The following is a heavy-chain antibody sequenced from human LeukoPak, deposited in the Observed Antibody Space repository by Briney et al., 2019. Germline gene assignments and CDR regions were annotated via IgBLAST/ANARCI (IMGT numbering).Heavy chain of an antibody. CDR1: GGSFSGYY. CDR2: INHSGST. J-gene: IGHJ3*02. Sequence: PSETLSLTCAVYGGSFSGYYWSWIRQPPGKGLEWIGEINHSGSTNYNPSLKSRVTISVDTSKNQFSLKLSSVTAADTAVYYCARGEGGMTTVTTRGQRAFDIWGQGTMVTVSS. V-gene: IGHV4-34*01. CDR3: ARGEGGMTTVTTRGQRAFDI. D-gene: IGHD4-17*01.